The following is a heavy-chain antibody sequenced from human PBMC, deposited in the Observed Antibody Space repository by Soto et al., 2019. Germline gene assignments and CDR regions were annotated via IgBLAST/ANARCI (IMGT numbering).Heavy chain of an antibody. J-gene: IGHJ4*02. CDR3: VKDRTLTGGDFDY. CDR2: ISSNGVTI. V-gene: IGHV3-64D*06. CDR1: GFTFSKYP. Sequence: EVQLVESGGALVQSGGSLRLSCSASGFTFSKYPMNWVRQAAGKGLQYLSGISSNGVTIYYADSVKGRFIISRDNSKNTLYLQITSLRSEDTAVYYCVKDRTLTGGDFDYWGQGTLVTVSS. D-gene: IGHD3-16*01.